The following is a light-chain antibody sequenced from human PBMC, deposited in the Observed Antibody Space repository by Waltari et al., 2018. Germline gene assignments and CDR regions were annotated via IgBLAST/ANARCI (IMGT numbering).Light chain of an antibody. J-gene: IGKJ1*01. CDR1: QSILSSSNNRNF. Sequence: DIVMTQSPDFLPVSLGERVTINCKSSQSILSSSNNRNFLGWYQQKAGQPPKLLFYWAPTREFGVPDRFSGSVSGTDFTLTISSLQAEDVAVYYCQQYYSTPWTFGQGTKVEIQ. CDR2: WAP. CDR3: QQYYSTPWT. V-gene: IGKV4-1*01.